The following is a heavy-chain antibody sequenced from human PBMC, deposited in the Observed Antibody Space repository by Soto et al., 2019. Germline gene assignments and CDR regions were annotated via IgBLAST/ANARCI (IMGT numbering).Heavy chain of an antibody. V-gene: IGHV1-69*02. CDR1: GGTFNSYT. J-gene: IGHJ3*02. D-gene: IGHD6-13*01. CDR3: ARGAFGVQQQLVRDGCDI. Sequence: QVQLVQSGAEVKKPGSSVKVSCKASGGTFNSYTISWVRQAPGQGLEWMGRIVPIFDIAKYAQKFQGRVTTTADKSTSPAYMELSSLRSEDTAVYYCARGAFGVQQQLVRDGCDIWGQGTMVTVSS. CDR2: IVPIFDIA.